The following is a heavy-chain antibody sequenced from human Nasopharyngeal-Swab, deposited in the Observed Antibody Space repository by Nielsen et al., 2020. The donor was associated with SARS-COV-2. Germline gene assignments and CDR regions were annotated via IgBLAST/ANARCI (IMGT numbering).Heavy chain of an antibody. CDR1: GFTFSSYS. J-gene: IGHJ3*02. CDR3: ARSYIGITMVRGVMTAFDI. V-gene: IGHV3-21*01. Sequence: GESLKISCAASGFTFSSYSMSWVRQAPGKGLEWVSSISSSSSYIYYADSVKGRFTISRDNAKNSLYLQMNSLRAEDTAVYYCARSYIGITMVRGVMTAFDIWGQGTMVTVSS. D-gene: IGHD3-10*01. CDR2: ISSSSSYI.